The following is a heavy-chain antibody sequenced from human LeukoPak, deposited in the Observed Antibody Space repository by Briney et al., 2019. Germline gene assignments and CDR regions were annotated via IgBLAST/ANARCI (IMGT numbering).Heavy chain of an antibody. CDR2: INPNSGGT. J-gene: IGHJ4*02. V-gene: IGHV1-2*02. CDR3: ARATYSTYGSDE. CDR1: GNTFTRYF. Sequence: ASVKVSCKASGNTFTRYFMHWVRQAPGQGLEWMGWINPNSGGTNYAQKFQGRVTMTRDTSISTAYMELSSLTSDDPAVYYCARATYSTYGSDEWRQRTLVTVSS. D-gene: IGHD4-11*01.